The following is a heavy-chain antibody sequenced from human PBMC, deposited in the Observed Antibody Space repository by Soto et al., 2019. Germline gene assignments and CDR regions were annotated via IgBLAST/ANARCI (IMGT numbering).Heavy chain of an antibody. V-gene: IGHV3-23*01. CDR3: AKGRRGYSSGWYLY. Sequence: EVQLLESGGGLVQPGGSLRLSCADSGFTFSSYAMSWVRQAPGKGLEWVSAISGSGGSTYYADSVKGRFTISRDNSKNTLYLQMNSLRAEDTAVYYCAKGRRGYSSGWYLYWGQGTLVTVSS. CDR1: GFTFSSYA. CDR2: ISGSGGST. J-gene: IGHJ4*02. D-gene: IGHD6-19*01.